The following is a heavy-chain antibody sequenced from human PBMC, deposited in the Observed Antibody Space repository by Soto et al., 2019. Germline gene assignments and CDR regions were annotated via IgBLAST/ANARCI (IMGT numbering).Heavy chain of an antibody. J-gene: IGHJ4*02. Sequence: PSESMSLTCAACGGSISSSNWWNSVHKSPGKGLEWIGEIFHSGSINYNLSLKSRVTISVDKSKNNFSLNLSAVTADDTAVYYCARGEYSRGSYVFPPFFDYWGQGILVTV. D-gene: IGHD3-22*01. CDR1: GGSISSSNW. V-gene: IGHV4-4*02. CDR2: IFHSGSI. CDR3: ARGEYSRGSYVFPPFFDY.